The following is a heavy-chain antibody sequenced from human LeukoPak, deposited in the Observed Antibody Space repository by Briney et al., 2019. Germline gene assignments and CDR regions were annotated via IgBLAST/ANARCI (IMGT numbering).Heavy chain of an antibody. CDR1: GFIFSNYG. J-gene: IGHJ4*02. Sequence: GGSLRLSCAASGFIFSNYGMHWVRQAPGKGLEWVAVISYDGRDKYYADSVKGRFTISRDNSKNTLYLQMKSLRAEDTAVYYCVKDSRVRSSGWYGDYWGQGTLVTVSS. CDR2: ISYDGRDK. V-gene: IGHV3-30*18. CDR3: VKDSRVRSSGWYGDY. D-gene: IGHD6-19*01.